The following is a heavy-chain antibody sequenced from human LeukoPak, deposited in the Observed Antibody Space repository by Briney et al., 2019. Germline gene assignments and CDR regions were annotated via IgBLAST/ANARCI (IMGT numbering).Heavy chain of an antibody. Sequence: PSETLSLTCTVSGGSISGYYWSWIRQSPGKGLEWIGYIYYSGSTNYNPSLKSRVTISVDTSKNQFSLKLSSVTAADTAVYYCARNDVWSGYYNYWGQGTVVTVSS. D-gene: IGHD3-3*01. V-gene: IGHV4-59*01. CDR1: GGSISGYY. CDR3: ARNDVWSGYYNY. CDR2: IYYSGST. J-gene: IGHJ4*02.